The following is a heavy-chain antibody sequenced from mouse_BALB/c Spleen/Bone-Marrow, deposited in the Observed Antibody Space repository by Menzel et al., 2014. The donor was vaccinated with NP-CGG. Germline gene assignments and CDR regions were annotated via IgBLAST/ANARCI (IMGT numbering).Heavy chain of an antibody. J-gene: IGHJ2*01. CDR2: IYPGSGST. CDR1: GYTFTSYW. CDR3: TSWDY. Sequence: GSELVRPGASVKLSCKASGYTFTSYWTHWVKQRHGQGLEWIGNIYPGSGSTNYDEKFKSKGTLTVDTSSSTAYMHLSSLTSEDSAVYYCTSWDYWGQGTTLTVSS. V-gene: IGHV1S22*01.